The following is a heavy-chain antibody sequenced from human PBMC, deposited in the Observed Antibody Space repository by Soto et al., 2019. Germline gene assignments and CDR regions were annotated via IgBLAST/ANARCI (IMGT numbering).Heavy chain of an antibody. CDR3: AREGGYSYGSGPFDY. CDR2: IWYDGSNK. CDR1: GFTFSSYG. J-gene: IGHJ4*02. D-gene: IGHD5-18*01. Sequence: GGSLRLSCAASGFTFSSYGMHWVRQDPGKGLEWVAVIWYDGSNKYYADSVKGRFTISRDNSKNTLYLQMNSLRAEDTAVYYCAREGGYSYGSGPFDYWGQGTLVTVSS. V-gene: IGHV3-33*01.